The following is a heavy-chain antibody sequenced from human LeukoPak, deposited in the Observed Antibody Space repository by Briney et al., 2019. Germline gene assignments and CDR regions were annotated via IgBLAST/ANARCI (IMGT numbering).Heavy chain of an antibody. V-gene: IGHV5-51*01. CDR1: GYSFTSYW. CDR3: ARHVEEGYSYGPVPYGMDV. Sequence: KTGESLKISCKGSGYSFTSYWIGWVRQMPGKGLEWMGIIYPGDSDTRYSPSFQGQVTISADKSISTAYLQWSSLKASDTAMYYCARHVEEGYSYGPVPYGMDVWGQGTTVTVSS. CDR2: IYPGDSDT. J-gene: IGHJ6*02. D-gene: IGHD5-18*01.